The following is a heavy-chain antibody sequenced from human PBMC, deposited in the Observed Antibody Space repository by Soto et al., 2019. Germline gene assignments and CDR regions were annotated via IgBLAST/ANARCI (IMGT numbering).Heavy chain of an antibody. CDR3: ARDLWSNYYDTSDYGMDV. Sequence: PGGSLRLSCAASGFTFSSYSMNWVRQAPGKGLEWVSYTSSSSSTIYYADYVKGRFTISRDNAKNSLYLQMNSLRDEDTAVYYFARDLWSNYYDTSDYGMDVWGQGTTVTVSS. D-gene: IGHD3-22*01. CDR1: GFTFSSYS. CDR2: TSSSSSTI. J-gene: IGHJ6*02. V-gene: IGHV3-48*02.